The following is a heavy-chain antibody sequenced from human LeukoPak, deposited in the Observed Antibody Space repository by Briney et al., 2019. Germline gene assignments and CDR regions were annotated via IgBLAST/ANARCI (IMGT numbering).Heavy chain of an antibody. D-gene: IGHD3-22*01. J-gene: IGHJ3*02. CDR1: GFTFSNYW. V-gene: IGHV3-7*01. CDR3: ARDSPGPYYYDSLPLFHI. CDR2: IKQDGSEK. Sequence: GGSLRLSCAASGFTFSNYWISWVRQAPGKGLEWVADIKQDGSEKYYVDSVKGRFTISRDNAKNSLYLQMNSLRAEDTAVYYCARDSPGPYYYDSLPLFHIWGQGTMVTVSS.